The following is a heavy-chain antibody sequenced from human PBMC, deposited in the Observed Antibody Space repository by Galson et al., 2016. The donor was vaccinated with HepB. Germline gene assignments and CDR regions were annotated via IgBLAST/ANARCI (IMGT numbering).Heavy chain of an antibody. CDR2: VSGSGVST. Sequence: SLRLSCAASGSTFSNHAMTWVRQAPGKGLQWVSVVSGSGVSTYYADSVKGRFSISRDKSKNKVYLQMNGLRAGDTAVYYCARCDGNCLNWYFDLWGRGTLVTVSS. V-gene: IGHV3-23*01. CDR1: GSTFSNHA. CDR3: ARCDGNCLNWYFDL. J-gene: IGHJ2*01. D-gene: IGHD2-21*01.